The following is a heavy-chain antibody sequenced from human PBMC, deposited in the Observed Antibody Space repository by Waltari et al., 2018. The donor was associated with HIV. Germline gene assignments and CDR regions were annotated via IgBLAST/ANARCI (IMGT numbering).Heavy chain of an antibody. J-gene: IGHJ4*02. CDR3: ARNDQLIRYFVY. CDR2: MNPNSGNT. V-gene: IGHV1-8*01. Sequence: QVQLVQSGAEVKKPGASVKVSCKASGYTFTSYDVNWVGQATGQGLEWMGWMNPNSGNTGYAQKFQGRISLTRNTSISTAYMELSSLTSEDTAVYYCARNDQLIRYFVYWGQGTLVTVSS. CDR1: GYTFTSYD. D-gene: IGHD3-9*01.